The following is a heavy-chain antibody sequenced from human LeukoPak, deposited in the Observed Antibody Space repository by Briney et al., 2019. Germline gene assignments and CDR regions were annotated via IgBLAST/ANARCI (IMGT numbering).Heavy chain of an antibody. CDR3: AKGSLWSGTNWFDP. D-gene: IGHD3-3*01. V-gene: IGHV3-30-3*01. Sequence: GGSLRLSCSASGFTFSSYAMHWVRQAPGKGLEWVAVISYDGSNKYYADSVKGRFTISRDNSKNTLYLQMNSLRAEDTAVYYCAKGSLWSGTNWFDPWGQGTLVTVSS. CDR2: ISYDGSNK. J-gene: IGHJ5*02. CDR1: GFTFSSYA.